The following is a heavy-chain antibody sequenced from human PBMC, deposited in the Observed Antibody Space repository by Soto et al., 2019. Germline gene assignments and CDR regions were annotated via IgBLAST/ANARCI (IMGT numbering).Heavy chain of an antibody. V-gene: IGHV4-4*02. Sequence: SETLSLTCAVSGGSISSSNLWSWVRQPPGKGLEWIGEIYHSGSTNYNPSLKSRVTISVDKSKNQFSLKLSSVTAADTAVYYCERAGGTTVSQNWFDPWGQGTLVTVS. D-gene: IGHD4-4*01. J-gene: IGHJ5*02. CDR2: IYHSGST. CDR3: ERAGGTTVSQNWFDP. CDR1: GGSISSSNL.